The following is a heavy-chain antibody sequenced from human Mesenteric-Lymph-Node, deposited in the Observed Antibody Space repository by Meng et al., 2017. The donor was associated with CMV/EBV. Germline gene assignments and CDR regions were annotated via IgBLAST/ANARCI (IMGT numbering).Heavy chain of an antibody. CDR3: ARILDRRGYLDD. CDR2: IDWDEDI. CDR1: GFSLITYGMR. J-gene: IGHJ6*02. V-gene: IGHV2-70D*14. D-gene: IGHD3-22*01. Sequence: SGPTLVKPTQTLTLTCTFSGFSLITYGMRVGWIRQPPGKALEWLARIDWDEDIYYNTSLRTRLTISKDTSKNQVVLTMTNMDPVDTATYYCARILDRRGYLDDWGQGTTVTVSS.